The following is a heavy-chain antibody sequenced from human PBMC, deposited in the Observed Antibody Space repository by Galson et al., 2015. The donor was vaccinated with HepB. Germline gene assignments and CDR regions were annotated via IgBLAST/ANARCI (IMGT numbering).Heavy chain of an antibody. D-gene: IGHD3-10*01. CDR3: ASYFGSGSPYCFHF. J-gene: IGHJ3*01. V-gene: IGHV1-69*06. CDR1: GGTFSSHA. CDR2: IIPLFGTA. Sequence: SVKVSCKASGGTFSSHAISWVRQAPGQGLEWMGGIIPLFGTANYAQKFQGRVTITEDKFTSTAYMEVTRLTYEDTAIYYCASYFGSGSPYCFHFWGQGTMVTVSS.